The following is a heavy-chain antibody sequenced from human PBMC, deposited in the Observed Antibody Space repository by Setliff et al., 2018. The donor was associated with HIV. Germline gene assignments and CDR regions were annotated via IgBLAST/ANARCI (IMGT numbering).Heavy chain of an antibody. J-gene: IGHJ4*02. Sequence: PGGSLRLSCVVSGFSVTTAAMAWVRQAPGKGRDWVSVIYAGGTTKYADSVKGRFTFSRDDSKNTFFLQMNSLKTTDTGTYYCATYARTSYGLDDWGQGTEVTVSS. CDR1: GFSVTTAA. CDR2: IYAGGTT. CDR3: ATYARTSYGLDD. V-gene: IGHV3-53*01. D-gene: IGHD3-10*02.